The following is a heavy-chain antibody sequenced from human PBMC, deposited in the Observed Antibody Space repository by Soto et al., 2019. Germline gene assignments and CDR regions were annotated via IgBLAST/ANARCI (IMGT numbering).Heavy chain of an antibody. CDR1: GFAVSSKY. V-gene: IGHV3-53*01. CDR2: IYGGGTT. CDR3: VQTTGWPGFDF. Sequence: EVQLVESGGGFIQPGGSLRLSCAASGFAVSSKYMTWVRQAPGKGLEWVSVIYGGGTTYYADSVKGRFTISRDTSKNTLYRQMNSLRAVDTAVYYCVQTTGWPGFDFWGQGTLVTVSS. D-gene: IGHD6-19*01. J-gene: IGHJ4*02.